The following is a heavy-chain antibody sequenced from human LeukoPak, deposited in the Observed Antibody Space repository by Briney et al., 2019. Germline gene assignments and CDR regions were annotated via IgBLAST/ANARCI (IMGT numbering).Heavy chain of an antibody. CDR3: ARGGGLLIDY. D-gene: IGHD1-26*01. Sequence: SETLSLTCTVSGGSISSSSYYWGWIRQPPGKGLEWIGSIYYSGSTYYNPSLKSRVTISIDTSKNQFSLKLSSVTAADTAVYYCARGGGLLIDYWGQGTLVTVSS. J-gene: IGHJ4*02. CDR2: IYYSGST. CDR1: GGSISSSSYY. V-gene: IGHV4-39*07.